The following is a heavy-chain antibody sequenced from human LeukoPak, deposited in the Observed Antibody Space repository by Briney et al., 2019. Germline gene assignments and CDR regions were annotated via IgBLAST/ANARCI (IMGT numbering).Heavy chain of an antibody. CDR2: IHPNSRGI. J-gene: IGHJ4*02. D-gene: IGHD3-10*01. V-gene: IGHV1-2*02. CDR3: AREAANMVRGVMGK. CDR1: GYTFTAYY. Sequence: ASVKVSCKASGYTFTAYYMRWVRQAPGQGLEWMGWIHPNSRGINYDQKLQGRVTMTRDTSISTAYLELSRLTSDDTAVYYCAREAANMVRGVMGKWGQGTLVTVSS.